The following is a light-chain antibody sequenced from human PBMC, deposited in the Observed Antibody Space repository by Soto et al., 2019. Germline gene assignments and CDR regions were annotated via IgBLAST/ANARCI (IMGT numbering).Light chain of an antibody. CDR2: EVN. CDR3: LSYSGSSNV. Sequence: QSALTQPPSASGSPGQSVAISCTGTSRDVGASDYVSWYQQHSGKAPKLLLYEVNKRPSGVPDRFSGSKSGNTASLTVSALQADDEADYYCLSYSGSSNVLGTGTKVTVL. J-gene: IGLJ1*01. CDR1: SRDVGASDY. V-gene: IGLV2-8*01.